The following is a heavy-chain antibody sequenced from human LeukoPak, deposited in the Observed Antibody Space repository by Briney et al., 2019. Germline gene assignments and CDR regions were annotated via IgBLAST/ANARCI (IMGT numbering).Heavy chain of an antibody. CDR2: IIPIFGTA. CDR3: ARGRYDILTGYYTRWGNNWFDP. D-gene: IGHD3-9*01. CDR1: GGTFSSYA. Sequence: SVKVSCKASGGTFSSYAISWVLQAPGQGLEWMGGIIPIFGTANYAQKFQGRVTITADESTSTAYMELSSLRSEDTAVYYCARGRYDILTGYYTRWGNNWFDPWGQGTLVTVSS. V-gene: IGHV1-69*13. J-gene: IGHJ5*02.